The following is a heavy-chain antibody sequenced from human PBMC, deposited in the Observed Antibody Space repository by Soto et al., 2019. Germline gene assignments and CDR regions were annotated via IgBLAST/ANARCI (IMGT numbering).Heavy chain of an antibody. CDR2: ISYDGSNK. Sequence: QVQLVEPGGGVVQPGRSLRLSCAASGFTFSSYGMHWVRQAPGKGLEWVAVISYDGSNKYYADSVKGRFTISRDNSKNTLYLQMKRLSAEATAVYYCANLADYGDHDPDAFDIWGQGTMVTVSS. CDR1: GFTFSSYG. V-gene: IGHV3-30*18. CDR3: ANLADYGDHDPDAFDI. J-gene: IGHJ3*02. D-gene: IGHD4-17*01.